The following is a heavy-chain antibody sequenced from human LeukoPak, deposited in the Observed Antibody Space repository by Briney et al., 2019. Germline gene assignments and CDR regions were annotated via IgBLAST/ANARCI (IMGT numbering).Heavy chain of an antibody. CDR3: ARDLGSRDGYNPPNLFDD. CDR2: IIPIFGTT. Sequence: SVKVSCKASGGTFRSYAISWVRQAPGQGLEWMGGIIPIFGTTNYAQKFQGRVTITADDSASTAYMEVNSLRSEDTAVYYCARDLGSRDGYNPPNLFDDWGQGTLITVSS. D-gene: IGHD5-24*01. V-gene: IGHV1-69*13. J-gene: IGHJ4*02. CDR1: GGTFRSYA.